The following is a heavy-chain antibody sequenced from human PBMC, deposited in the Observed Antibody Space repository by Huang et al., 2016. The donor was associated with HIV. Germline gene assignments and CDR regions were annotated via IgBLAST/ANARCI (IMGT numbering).Heavy chain of an antibody. CDR3: VKDRGQQLSPFDS. CDR2: ISPRSSRR. D-gene: IGHD6-13*01. CDR1: GFSLDSFK. J-gene: IGHJ4*02. V-gene: IGHV3-21*01. Sequence: EVQLVDSGGGLVKPGGSLRLSCAAAGFSLDSFKMFWVRQTPAKGREWVASISPRSSRREYADSVKGRFSISRDNTKNSLYLQMNSLRGEDTAVYYCVKDRGQQLSPFDSWGQGTLVTVSS.